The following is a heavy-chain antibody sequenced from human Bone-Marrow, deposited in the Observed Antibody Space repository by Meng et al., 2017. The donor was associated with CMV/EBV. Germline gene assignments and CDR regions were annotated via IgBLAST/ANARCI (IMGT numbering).Heavy chain of an antibody. J-gene: IGHJ6*02. CDR3: ARDVSHYYYGMDV. CDR1: GFTVRSNY. D-gene: IGHD3-3*02. Sequence: GESLKISCAASGFTVRSNYMSWVRQAPGKGLEWVSVIYSGGSTYYADSVKGRFTISRDNSKNTLYLQMNSLRAEDTAVYYCARDVSHYYYGMDVWGQGTTVTVSS. CDR2: IYSGGST. V-gene: IGHV3-53*05.